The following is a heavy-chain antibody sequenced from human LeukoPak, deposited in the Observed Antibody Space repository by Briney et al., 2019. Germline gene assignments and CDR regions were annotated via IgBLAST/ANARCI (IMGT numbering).Heavy chain of an antibody. Sequence: GGPLRLACAASGFRFSSYAMSWVRQAPGKGLEWVSAISGSGVSTYYADSVKGRFTVSRDNSKNTLYLQMSSLRAEDTAVYYCAKDERNWNYNLASQTYDWGQGTLATVSS. D-gene: IGHD1-7*01. CDR3: AKDERNWNYNLASQTYD. J-gene: IGHJ4*02. CDR2: ISGSGVST. CDR1: GFRFSSYA. V-gene: IGHV3-23*01.